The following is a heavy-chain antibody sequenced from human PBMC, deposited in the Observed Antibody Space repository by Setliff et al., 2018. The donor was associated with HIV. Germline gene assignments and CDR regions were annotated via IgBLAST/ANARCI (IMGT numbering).Heavy chain of an antibody. CDR1: GYSFTSHG. J-gene: IGHJ4*02. D-gene: IGHD3-10*01. Sequence: GASVKVSCKASGYSFTSHGLHWVRQAPGQGLEWMGRIIPIFGTTNYAQKFQGRVTITADKSTSTAYMELSSLRSEDTAVYFCARERITMIRGVNGDYWGQGTLVTVSS. CDR2: IIPIFGTT. CDR3: ARERITMIRGVNGDY. V-gene: IGHV1-69*06.